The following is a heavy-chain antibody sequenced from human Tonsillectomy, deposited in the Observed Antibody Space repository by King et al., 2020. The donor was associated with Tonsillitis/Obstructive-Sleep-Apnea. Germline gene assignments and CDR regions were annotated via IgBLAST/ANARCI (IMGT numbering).Heavy chain of an antibody. CDR3: ARDYYDSSGSLTFDI. CDR2: IYYSGST. CDR1: GGSISSYY. J-gene: IGHJ3*02. D-gene: IGHD3-22*01. V-gene: IGHV4-59*01. Sequence: PLQESGPGLVKPSETLSLTCTVSGGSISSYYWSWLRQPPGKGLEWIGYIYYSGSTNYNPSLKSRVTISVDTSKNQFSLKLSSVTAADTAVYYCARDYYDSSGSLTFDIWGQGTMVTVSS.